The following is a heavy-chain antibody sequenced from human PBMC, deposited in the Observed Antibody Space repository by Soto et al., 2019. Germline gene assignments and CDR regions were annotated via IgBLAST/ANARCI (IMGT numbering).Heavy chain of an antibody. V-gene: IGHV5-51*01. D-gene: IGHD5-12*01. CDR3: ARQDILTAPVLAVYFDS. Sequence: GESLKIYCKSNGYSFKRHWIGWVRQQPGKGQEWVAVIYPEHSETRYSPPFHSQVTISADNSINTAYLQLSSPKAADTAIYYCARQDILTAPVLAVYFDSWGQGTPVTVSS. CDR1: GYSFKRHW. CDR2: IYPEHSET. J-gene: IGHJ4*02.